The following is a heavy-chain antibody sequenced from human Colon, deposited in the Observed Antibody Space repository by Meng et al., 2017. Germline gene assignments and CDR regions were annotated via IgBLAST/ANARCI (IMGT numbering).Heavy chain of an antibody. D-gene: IGHD6-19*01. V-gene: IGHV1-46*01. CDR2: INPGPGTT. J-gene: IGHJ5*02. Sequence: QVQLVQAGAEVKKPGASGKVSCKASGYAFTTYFLFWVRQAPGHGLEWMGLINPGPGTTTYAQKFLGRVTMSSDTSTSTVYMELSGLTSADTAIYYCARTPFSAVPGTIGNWLDPWGQGTLVTVSS. CDR1: GYAFTTYF. CDR3: ARTPFSAVPGTIGNWLDP.